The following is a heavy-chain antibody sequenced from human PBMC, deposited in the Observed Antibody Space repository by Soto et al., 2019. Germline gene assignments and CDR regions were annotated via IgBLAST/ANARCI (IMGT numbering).Heavy chain of an antibody. CDR1: GGTFSNYA. J-gene: IGHJ1*01. CDR2: VIPIFGTV. D-gene: IGHD3-22*01. V-gene: IGHV1-69*12. CDR3: ATGGEWDYYDQGGGR. Sequence: QVQLGQSGAEVKKPGSSVKVSCKASGGTFSNYALDWVRQAPGQGLEWMGGVIPIFGTVRHAQNFQGRVTITVDESTATAYNELTRRRYEATATYFCATGGEWDYYDQGGGRWGPGALVSVSS.